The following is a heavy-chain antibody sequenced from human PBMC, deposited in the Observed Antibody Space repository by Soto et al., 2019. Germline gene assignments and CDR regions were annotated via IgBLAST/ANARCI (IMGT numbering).Heavy chain of an antibody. Sequence: GGSLRLSCAASGFTFSSYWMHWVRQAPGKGLVWVSRINSDGSSTSYADSVKGRFTISRDNAKNTLYLQMNSLRAEDTAVYYCARDRYSGYGWDYYYYGMDVWGQGTTVTVSS. D-gene: IGHD5-12*01. CDR3: ARDRYSGYGWDYYYYGMDV. J-gene: IGHJ6*02. V-gene: IGHV3-74*01. CDR2: INSDGSST. CDR1: GFTFSSYW.